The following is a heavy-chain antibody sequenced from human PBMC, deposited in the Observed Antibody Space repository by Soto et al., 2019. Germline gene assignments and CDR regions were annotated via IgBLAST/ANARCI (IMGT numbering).Heavy chain of an antibody. CDR3: ARAGGITTPGTFDY. V-gene: IGHV3-53*01. D-gene: IGHD6-13*01. CDR1: GFTVSPIY. Sequence: GGSLRLSCVASGFTVSPIYMSWVRQAPGKGLEWVSIIYTGGGTYYADSVESRFTISRGDSKNTLYLQMNSLRAEDTAVYYCARAGGITTPGTFDYWGHGTLVTVSS. CDR2: IYTGGGT. J-gene: IGHJ4*01.